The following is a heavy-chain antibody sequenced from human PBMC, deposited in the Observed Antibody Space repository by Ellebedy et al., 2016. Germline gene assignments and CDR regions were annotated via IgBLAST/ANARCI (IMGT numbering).Heavy chain of an antibody. D-gene: IGHD2-15*01. CDR3: ANPGGMVVGDSYIDV. Sequence: GGSLRLSCEASRFSFSSYSMIWVRQAPGKGLEWVAYITSASNYISYADSVRGRFTISRDNAKKSLFLQMNSLRADDTAVYYCANPGGMVVGDSYIDVWGKGTTVVVSS. CDR1: RFSFSSYS. J-gene: IGHJ6*03. CDR2: ITSASNYI. V-gene: IGHV3-21*03.